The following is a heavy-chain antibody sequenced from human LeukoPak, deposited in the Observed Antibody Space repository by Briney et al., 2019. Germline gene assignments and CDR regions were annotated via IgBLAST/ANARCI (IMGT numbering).Heavy chain of an antibody. D-gene: IGHD1-14*01. CDR1: GFTFSSYG. Sequence: PGRSLRLSCAASGFTFSSYGMHWVRQAPGKGPEWVAVIWYDGSNKYYADSVKGRFTISRDNSKNTLYLQMNSLRAEDTAVYYCASTINHPFDYWGQGTLVTVSS. CDR3: ASTINHPFDY. V-gene: IGHV3-33*01. CDR2: IWYDGSNK. J-gene: IGHJ4*02.